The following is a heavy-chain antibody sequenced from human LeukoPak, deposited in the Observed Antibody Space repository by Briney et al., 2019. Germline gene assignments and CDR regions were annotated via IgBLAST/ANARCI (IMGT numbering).Heavy chain of an antibody. CDR1: GYTFTSYG. J-gene: IGHJ5*02. CDR3: ARRNYGDSRRWVDP. CDR2: ISAYNGNT. Sequence: ASVKVSCKASGYTFTSYGISWVRQAPGQGLEWMGWISAYNGNTGYAQKFQGRVTMTRDTSISTAYMELRSLSSEDTAVYYCARRNYGDSRRWVDPWGQGTLVTVSS. V-gene: IGHV1-18*01. D-gene: IGHD4-17*01.